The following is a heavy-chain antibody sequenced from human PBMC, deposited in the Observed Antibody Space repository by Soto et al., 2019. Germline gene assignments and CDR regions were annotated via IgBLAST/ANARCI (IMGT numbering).Heavy chain of an antibody. Sequence: QVQLVQSGAEVKKPGSSVKVSCKASGGTFSSYAISWVRQAPGQGLEWMGGIIPIFGTANYAQKFQGRVTITADESTSTAYMELRSLRSEDTAVYYCARTSSDIVVVPAAKHYNWFDPWGQGTLVTVSS. V-gene: IGHV1-69*01. CDR3: ARTSSDIVVVPAAKHYNWFDP. CDR1: GGTFSSYA. D-gene: IGHD2-2*01. J-gene: IGHJ5*02. CDR2: IIPIFGTA.